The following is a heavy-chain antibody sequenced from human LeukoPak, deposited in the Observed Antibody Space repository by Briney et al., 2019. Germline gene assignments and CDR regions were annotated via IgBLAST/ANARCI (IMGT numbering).Heavy chain of an antibody. CDR1: GFTFSSYA. CDR2: ISGSGGST. J-gene: IGHJ6*03. Sequence: HTGGSLRLSCAASGFTFSSYAMSWVRQAPGKGLEWVSAISGSGGSTYYADSVKGRFTISRDNSKNTLYLQMNSLRAEDTAVYYCARDQHGSGKNYYYMDVWGKGTTVTISS. D-gene: IGHD3-10*01. CDR3: ARDQHGSGKNYYYMDV. V-gene: IGHV3-23*01.